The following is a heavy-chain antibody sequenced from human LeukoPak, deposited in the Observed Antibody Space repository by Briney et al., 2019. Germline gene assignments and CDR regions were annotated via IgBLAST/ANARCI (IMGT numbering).Heavy chain of an antibody. CDR2: INPNSGGT. V-gene: IGHV1-2*02. D-gene: IGHD1-26*01. CDR1: GYTFTRYY. J-gene: IGHJ4*02. CDR3: AREGPRITGSSRY. Sequence: ASVKVSSTPSGYTFTRYYRPSERQAPGQGLEWMGWINPNSGGTNYAQKFQGRVTMTRDTSISTAYMELSRLRSDDSSVYCCAREGPRITGSSRYWGQGTLVTVSS.